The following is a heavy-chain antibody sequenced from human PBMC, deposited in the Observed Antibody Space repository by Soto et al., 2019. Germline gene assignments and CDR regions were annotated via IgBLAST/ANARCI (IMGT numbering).Heavy chain of an antibody. CDR2: ISGTGGRT. Sequence: EVQLLESGGGLVQPGGSLRLSCAASGFTFSKFAMNWVRQAPGKGLEWVSSISGTGGRTYYADSVKGRFTISRDNSRNMLYLQMHRLRAEDTAMFYCARDLKQRDINAILAATPLDYWGQGALVTVSS. D-gene: IGHD2-15*01. J-gene: IGHJ4*02. CDR3: ARDLKQRDINAILAATPLDY. CDR1: GFTFSKFA. V-gene: IGHV3-23*01.